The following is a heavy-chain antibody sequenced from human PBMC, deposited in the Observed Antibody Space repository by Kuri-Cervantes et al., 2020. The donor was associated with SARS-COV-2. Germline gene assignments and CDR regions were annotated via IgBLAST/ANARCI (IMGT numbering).Heavy chain of an antibody. Sequence: GSLRLSCAVYGGSFSGYYWSWIRQPPGKGLEWIGEINHSGSTNYNPPLKSRVTISVDTSKNQFSLKLSSVTAADTAVYYCASSESGVAGHYYYYGMDVWGKGTSVTVSS. CDR2: INHSGST. V-gene: IGHV4-34*01. CDR1: GGSFSGYY. J-gene: IGHJ6*04. D-gene: IGHD6-19*01. CDR3: ASSESGVAGHYYYYGMDV.